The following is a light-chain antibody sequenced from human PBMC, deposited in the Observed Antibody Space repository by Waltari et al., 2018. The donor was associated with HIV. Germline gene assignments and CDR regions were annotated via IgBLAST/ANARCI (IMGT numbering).Light chain of an antibody. J-gene: IGLJ2*01. CDR1: SSDIGGYNY. Sequence: QSALTQPPSASGSPGQSVTMSCPGTSSDIGGYNYVSWYQQHPGKAPKLIMTEVTKRPSGVPDRFSGSKSGNTASLTVSGLQAEDEAHYYCSSYAPNNKFYVLFGGGTTLTVL. V-gene: IGLV2-8*01. CDR3: SSYAPNNKFYVL. CDR2: EVT.